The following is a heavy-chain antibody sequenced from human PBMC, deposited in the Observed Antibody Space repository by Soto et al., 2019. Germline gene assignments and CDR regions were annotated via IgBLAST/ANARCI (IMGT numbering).Heavy chain of an antibody. D-gene: IGHD5-18*01. J-gene: IGHJ6*02. CDR1: GGTFSSYA. V-gene: IGHV1-69*13. Sequence: SVKVSCKASGGTFSSYAISWVRQAPGQGLEWMGGIIPIFGTANYAQKFQGRVTITADESTSTAYMELRSLRSEDTAVYYCARVSAMVERGDSYGMDVWGQGTPVTV. CDR3: ARVSAMVERGDSYGMDV. CDR2: IIPIFGTA.